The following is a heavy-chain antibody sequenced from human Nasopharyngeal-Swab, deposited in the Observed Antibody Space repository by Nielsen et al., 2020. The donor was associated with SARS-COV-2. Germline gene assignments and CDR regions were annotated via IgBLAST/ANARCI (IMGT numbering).Heavy chain of an antibody. V-gene: IGHV1-2*06. CDR1: GYTFTSYG. CDR3: ASTTRGYSYGPPEYFQH. CDR2: INPNSGGT. Sequence: ASVKVSCKASGYTFTSYGISWVRRAPGQGLEWMGRINPNSGGTNYAQKFQGRVTMTRDTSISTAYMELSRLRSDDTAVYYCASTTRGYSYGPPEYFQHWGQGTLVTVSS. D-gene: IGHD5-18*01. J-gene: IGHJ1*01.